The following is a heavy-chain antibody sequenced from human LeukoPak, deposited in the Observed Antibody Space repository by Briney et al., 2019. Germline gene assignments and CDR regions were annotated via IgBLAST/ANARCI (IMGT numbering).Heavy chain of an antibody. Sequence: KPGGSLRLSCAASGFTFSSYAMSWVRQAPGKGLEWVSSISSTSTYIYYADSVKGRFTISRDNAKAKNSLYLQMNSLRAEDTAVYYCARDTSYDSSGSPFDYWGQGTLVTVSS. CDR3: ARDTSYDSSGSPFDY. J-gene: IGHJ4*02. V-gene: IGHV3-21*01. D-gene: IGHD3-22*01. CDR1: GFTFSSYA. CDR2: ISSTSTYI.